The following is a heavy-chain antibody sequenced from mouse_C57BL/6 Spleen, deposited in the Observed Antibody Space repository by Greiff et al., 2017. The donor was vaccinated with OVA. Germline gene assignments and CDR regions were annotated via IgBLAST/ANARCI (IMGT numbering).Heavy chain of an antibody. CDR3: ARFTTVVADY. V-gene: IGHV1-69*01. J-gene: IGHJ2*01. Sequence: QVQLQQPGAELVMPGASVKLSCKASGYTFTSYWMHWVKQRPGQGLEWIGEIDPSDSYTNYNQKFKGKSTLTVDKSSSTAYRQLSSLTSEDSAVYYCARFTTVVADYWGQGTTRTVSS. CDR1: GYTFTSYW. D-gene: IGHD1-1*01. CDR2: IDPSDSYT.